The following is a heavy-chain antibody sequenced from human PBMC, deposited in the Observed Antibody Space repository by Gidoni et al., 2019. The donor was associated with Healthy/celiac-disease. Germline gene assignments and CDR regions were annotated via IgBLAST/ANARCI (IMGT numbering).Heavy chain of an antibody. CDR1: GFTFISYW. Sequence: EVQLVESGGGLVQPGGSLRLSCAASGFTFISYWMSWVRQAPGKGLEWVANIKQDGSEKYYVDSVKGRFTISRDNAKNSLYLQMNSLRAEDTAVYYCARALTYYDILTGYPIYFDYWGQGTLVTVSS. CDR2: IKQDGSEK. CDR3: ARALTYYDILTGYPIYFDY. J-gene: IGHJ4*02. D-gene: IGHD3-9*01. V-gene: IGHV3-7*01.